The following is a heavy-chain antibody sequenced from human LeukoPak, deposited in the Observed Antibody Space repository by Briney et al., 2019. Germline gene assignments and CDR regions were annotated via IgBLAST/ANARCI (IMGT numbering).Heavy chain of an antibody. CDR3: AKDRYSYAFEYSDS. CDR2: ISHDGTNQ. V-gene: IGHV3-30*19. J-gene: IGHJ4*02. Sequence: TGGSLRLSCAASGFTFSSYGMHWVRQAPGKGLEWVAVISHDGTNQYYADSVKGRFTVYRDNSKNTLYLQMNSLRTNDTAVYYCAKDRYSYAFEYSDSWGQGTLVTVSS. D-gene: IGHD5-18*01. CDR1: GFTFSSYG.